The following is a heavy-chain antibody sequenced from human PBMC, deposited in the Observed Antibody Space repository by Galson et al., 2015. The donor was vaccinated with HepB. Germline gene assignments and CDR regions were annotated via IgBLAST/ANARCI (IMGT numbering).Heavy chain of an antibody. CDR1: GYSFTSYW. CDR3: ARLQNWVERGGDAFDI. J-gene: IGHJ3*02. CDR2: IYPGDSDT. D-gene: IGHD7-27*01. Sequence: QSGAEVTKPGESLKISCKGSGYSFTSYWIGWVRQMPGKGLEWMGIIYPGDSDTRYSPSFQGQVTISADKSISTAYLQWSSLKASDTAMYYCARLQNWVERGGDAFDIWGQGTMVTVSS. V-gene: IGHV5-51*03.